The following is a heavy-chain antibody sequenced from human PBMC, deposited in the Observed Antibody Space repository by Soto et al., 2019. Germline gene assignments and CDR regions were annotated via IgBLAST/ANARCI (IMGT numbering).Heavy chain of an antibody. J-gene: IGHJ5*02. Sequence: GGSLRLSCAASGFTFSSYAMHWVRPAPGKGLGWVAVISYDGSNKYYADSVKGRFTISRDNSKNTLYLQMNSLRAEDTAVYYCAREMYDFWSGYPRNWFDPWGQGTLVTVSS. D-gene: IGHD3-3*01. V-gene: IGHV3-30-3*01. CDR3: AREMYDFWSGYPRNWFDP. CDR2: ISYDGSNK. CDR1: GFTFSSYA.